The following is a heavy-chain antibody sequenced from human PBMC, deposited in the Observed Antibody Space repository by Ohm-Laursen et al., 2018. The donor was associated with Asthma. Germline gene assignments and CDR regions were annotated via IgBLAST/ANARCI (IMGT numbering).Heavy chain of an antibody. Sequence: SLRLSCAASGFIFSSYAMSWVRQAPGKGLEWVSAISGSGGSTYYADSVKGRFTISRDNSKNTLYLQMNSLRAEDTAVYYCAKDSSGWYGGWFDPWGQGTLVTVSS. J-gene: IGHJ5*02. D-gene: IGHD6-19*01. CDR3: AKDSSGWYGGWFDP. V-gene: IGHV3-23*01. CDR2: ISGSGGST. CDR1: GFIFSSYA.